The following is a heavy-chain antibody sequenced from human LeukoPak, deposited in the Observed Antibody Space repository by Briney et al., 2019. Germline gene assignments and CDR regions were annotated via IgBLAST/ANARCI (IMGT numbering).Heavy chain of an antibody. CDR2: IRNDGSYE. V-gene: IGHV3-30*02. D-gene: IGHD2-15*01. CDR3: AKGGSPSHNWFNS. CDR1: GFTFRDYG. J-gene: IGHJ5*01. Sequence: GGSRRLSCAASGFTFRDYGMPWFRQAQGKGLEGVAFIRNDGSYEYYPDSVKGRFTISRDNSRNALFLQMNSLRAEDTAVYYCAKGGSPSHNWFNSWGQGTLVTVSS.